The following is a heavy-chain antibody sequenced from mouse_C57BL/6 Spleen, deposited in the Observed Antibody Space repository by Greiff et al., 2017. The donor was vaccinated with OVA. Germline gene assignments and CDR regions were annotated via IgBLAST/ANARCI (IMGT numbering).Heavy chain of an antibody. CDR1: GYAFSSSW. Sequence: VQLQQSGPELVKPGASVKISCKASGYAFSSSWMNWVKQRPGKGLEWIGRIYPGDGDTNYNGKFKGKATLTADKSSSTAYMQLSSLTSEDSAVYFCARSYSSYAMDYWGQGTSVTVSS. CDR3: ARSYSSYAMDY. CDR2: IYPGDGDT. J-gene: IGHJ4*01. V-gene: IGHV1-82*01. D-gene: IGHD2-12*01.